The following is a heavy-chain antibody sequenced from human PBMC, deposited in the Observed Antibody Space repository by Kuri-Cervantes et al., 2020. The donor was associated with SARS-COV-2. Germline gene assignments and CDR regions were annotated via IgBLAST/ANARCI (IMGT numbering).Heavy chain of an antibody. V-gene: IGHV4-34*01. CDR1: GGSFSDYY. Sequence: SQTLSLTCAVYGGSFSDYYWSWVRQPPGKGLEWSGEINHSGNTNYNPSLKSRVTISVDTSKNQSSLKPSSVTAADTAVYYCARVRVGGMDVWGQGTTATVSS. J-gene: IGHJ6*02. CDR3: ARVRVGGMDV. CDR2: INHSGNT.